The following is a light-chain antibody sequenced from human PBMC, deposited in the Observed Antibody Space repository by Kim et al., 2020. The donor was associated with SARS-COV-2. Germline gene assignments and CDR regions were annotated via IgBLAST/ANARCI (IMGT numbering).Light chain of an antibody. CDR2: GAS. V-gene: IGKV3D-20*02. J-gene: IGKJ4*01. CDR3: QQRYNWPLT. Sequence: EIVLTQSPATLSLSPGERATLSCRASQTLSSSYLSWYQQKPGQAPRLLIFGASSRATGIPDRFSGSGSGTDFTLTISRLEPEDFAVYYCQQRYNWPLTFGGGTKVDIK. CDR1: QTLSSSY.